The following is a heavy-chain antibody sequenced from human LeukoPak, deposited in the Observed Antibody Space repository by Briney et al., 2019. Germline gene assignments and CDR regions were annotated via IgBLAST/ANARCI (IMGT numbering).Heavy chain of an antibody. CDR2: ISSSGSTI. V-gene: IGHV3-48*03. J-gene: IGHJ4*02. Sequence: GGSLRLSCAASGFTFSSYEINWVRQAPGKGLEWVSYISSSGSTIYYADSVKGRFTISRDNAKNSLYLQMNSLRAEDTAVYYCARDALSPYYYGSGSREGYFDYWGQGTLVTVSS. CDR1: GFTFSSYE. CDR3: ARDALSPYYYGSGSREGYFDY. D-gene: IGHD3-10*01.